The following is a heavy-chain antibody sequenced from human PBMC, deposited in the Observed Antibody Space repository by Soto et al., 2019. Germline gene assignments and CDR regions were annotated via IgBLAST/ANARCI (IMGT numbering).Heavy chain of an antibody. D-gene: IGHD7-27*01. Sequence: QVQLQESGPGLVKPSQTLSLTCTVSGGSISTVDYWWSWIRQSPDMGLEWIGHIYDGGRTYNDPSLESRVTMSVDTSKSQLSLTFSSVSAADTAVSYCARGPSGDKVDSWGQGTLVTVSS. J-gene: IGHJ4*02. CDR3: ARGPSGDKVDS. CDR1: GGSISTVDYW. V-gene: IGHV4-30-4*01. CDR2: IYDGGRT.